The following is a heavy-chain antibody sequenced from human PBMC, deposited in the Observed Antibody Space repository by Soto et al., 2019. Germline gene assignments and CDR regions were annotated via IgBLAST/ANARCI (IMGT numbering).Heavy chain of an antibody. CDR1: GGTFSSYA. CDR3: ARALTVAVDAFDI. J-gene: IGHJ3*02. V-gene: IGHV1-69*06. D-gene: IGHD6-19*01. CDR2: IIPIFGTA. Sequence: RASVKVSCKASGGTFSSYAISWVRQAPGQGLEWMGGIIPIFGTANYAQKFQGRVTVTADKSTSTAYMELSSLRSEDTAVYYCARALTVAVDAFDIWGQGTMVTVSS.